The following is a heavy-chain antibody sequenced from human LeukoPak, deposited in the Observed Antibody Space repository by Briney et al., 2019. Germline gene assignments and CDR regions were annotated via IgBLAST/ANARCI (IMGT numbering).Heavy chain of an antibody. CDR1: GFTLSDFS. J-gene: IGHJ3*02. V-gene: IGHV3-48*04. Sequence: GGSLRLSCAASGFTLSDFSMNWVRQAPGKGLEWVSYISSSGSPIYYADSLKGRFTISRDNAKNSLDLQMNSLRAEDTAVYYCAREGLYRAFDIWGQGTMVIVSS. D-gene: IGHD2-2*02. CDR3: AREGLYRAFDI. CDR2: ISSSGSPI.